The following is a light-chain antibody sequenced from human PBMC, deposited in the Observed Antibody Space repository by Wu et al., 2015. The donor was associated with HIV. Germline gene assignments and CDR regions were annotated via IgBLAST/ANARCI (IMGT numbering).Light chain of an antibody. V-gene: IGKV1-12*01. CDR2: AAS. CDR1: DNIKDE. CDR3: QQGLSYPNT. Sequence: DIQMTQSPSYLSASVGGRIVISCRASDNIKDELAWYQQKRREAPKLLIYAASILESGVAPRFSGSGFGADFTLTIDNLQSEDFALYFCQQGLSYPNTFGQGT. J-gene: IGKJ2*01.